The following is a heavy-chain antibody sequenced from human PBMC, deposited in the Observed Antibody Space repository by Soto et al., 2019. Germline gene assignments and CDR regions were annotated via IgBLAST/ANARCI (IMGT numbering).Heavy chain of an antibody. CDR1: GGTFSSYT. J-gene: IGHJ4*02. V-gene: IGHV1-69*13. CDR3: ERAKDSLIRSLFDY. Sequence: SVKVSCKASGGTFSSYTISWVRQAPGQGLEWMGRIIPIFGIANYAQKFQGRVTITADESTSTAYMELSSLRSEDTAVYYCERAKDSLIRSLFDYWGQGTLVTVSS. CDR2: IIPIFGIA. D-gene: IGHD2-8*01.